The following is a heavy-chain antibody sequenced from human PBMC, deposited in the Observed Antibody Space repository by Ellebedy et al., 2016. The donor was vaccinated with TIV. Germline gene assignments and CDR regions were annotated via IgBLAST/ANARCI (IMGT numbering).Heavy chain of an antibody. CDR3: ARRSRGPSYYFDY. CDR1: GFTFSNYG. J-gene: IGHJ4*02. D-gene: IGHD3-10*01. Sequence: GESLKISCAASGFTFSNYGMHWVRRAPGKGLEWMAVVSYEGSVQYYRDSVKGRFTISRDNSKNTLYLQMNSPRAEDTAVYYCARRSRGPSYYFDYWGQGALVTVSS. V-gene: IGHV3-30*03. CDR2: VSYEGSVQ.